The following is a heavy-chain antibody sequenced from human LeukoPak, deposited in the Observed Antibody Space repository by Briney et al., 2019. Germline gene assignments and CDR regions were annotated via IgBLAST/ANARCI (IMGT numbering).Heavy chain of an antibody. CDR2: IYHSGST. D-gene: IGHD6-6*01. V-gene: IGHV4-4*02. J-gene: IGHJ5*02. Sequence: PSETLSLTCEVSGDSISSDHWWTWVRQTPGKGLEWIGEIYHSGSTNYDSSLKSRVTISVDTSKNQFSLKLSSVTAADTAVYYCARAEIEYSSSSVSWFDPWGQGTLVTVSS. CDR3: ARAEIEYSSSSVSWFDP. CDR1: GDSISSDHW.